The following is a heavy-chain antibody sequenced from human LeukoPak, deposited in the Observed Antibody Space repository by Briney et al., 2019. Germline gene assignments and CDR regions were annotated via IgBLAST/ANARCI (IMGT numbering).Heavy chain of an antibody. Sequence: SETLSLTCTVSGGYFSGYYWSWIRQPAGKGLEWIGRMHTGGTTNYNPSLQSRVILSVDVSKSQFSLNLTSVTAADTAVYYCARDTHYDFWGGYLNSFDPWGQGALVTVSS. CDR2: MHTGGTT. D-gene: IGHD3-3*01. CDR1: GGYFSGYY. CDR3: ARDTHYDFWGGYLNSFDP. V-gene: IGHV4-4*07. J-gene: IGHJ5*02.